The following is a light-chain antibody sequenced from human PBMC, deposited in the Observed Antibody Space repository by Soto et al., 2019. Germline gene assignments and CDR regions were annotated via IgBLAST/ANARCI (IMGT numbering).Light chain of an antibody. CDR2: AAS. J-gene: IGKJ1*01. V-gene: IGKV3-15*01. Sequence: TQYPYTLSVSQGERATLSCRASQRLXSSLAWYQQKPGQAPRILTDAASTSANGSPARLSGSGSGTDFTLTISGLQSDDCAVYYCHQYKNRPQTFGQGTKVDIK. CDR1: QRLXSS. CDR3: HQYKNRPQT.